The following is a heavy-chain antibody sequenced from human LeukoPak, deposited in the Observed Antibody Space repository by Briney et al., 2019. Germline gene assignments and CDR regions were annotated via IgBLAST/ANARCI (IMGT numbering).Heavy chain of an antibody. J-gene: IGHJ6*02. CDR1: GGSISSSSYY. Sequence: SETLSLTCTVSGGSISSSSYYWGWIRQPPGKGLEWIGSIYYSGSTYYNPSLKSRVTISVDTSKNQFSLKLSSVTTADTAVYYCARDLPADYYYYGMDVWGQGTTVTVSS. V-gene: IGHV4-39*01. CDR2: IYYSGST. CDR3: ARDLPADYYYYGMDV.